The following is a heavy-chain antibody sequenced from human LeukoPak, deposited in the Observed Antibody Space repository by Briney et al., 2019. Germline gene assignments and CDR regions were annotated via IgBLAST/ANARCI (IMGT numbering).Heavy chain of an antibody. CDR2: IYYSGST. CDR1: GGSISSYY. J-gene: IGHJ5*02. Sequence: SETLSLTCTVSGGSISSYYWSWIRQPPGKGLEWIGYIYYSGSTNYNPSLKSRVAISVDTSKNQLSLKLSSVTAADTAVYYCARDSGLRRGPEYHNWFDPWGQGTLVTVSS. D-gene: IGHD2-2*01. V-gene: IGHV4-59*12. CDR3: ARDSGLRRGPEYHNWFDP.